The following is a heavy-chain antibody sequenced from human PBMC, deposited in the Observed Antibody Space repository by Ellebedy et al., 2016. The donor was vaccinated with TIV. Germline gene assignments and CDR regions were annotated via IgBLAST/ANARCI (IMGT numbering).Heavy chain of an antibody. D-gene: IGHD6-13*01. CDR2: ISSSSSYI. V-gene: IGHV3-21*01. CDR1: GFTFSSYS. CDR3: APGRSSWSSLDAFDI. J-gene: IGHJ3*02. Sequence: GESLKISCAASGFTFSSYSMNWVRQAPGKGLEWVSSISSSSSYIYYADSVKGRFTISRDNAKNSLYLQMNSLRAEDTAVYYCAPGRSSWSSLDAFDIWGQGTMVTVSS.